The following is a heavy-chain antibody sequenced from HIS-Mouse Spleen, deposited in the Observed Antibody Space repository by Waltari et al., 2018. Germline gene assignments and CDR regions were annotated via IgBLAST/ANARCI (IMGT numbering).Heavy chain of an antibody. J-gene: IGHJ4*02. CDR1: GFTFVSYA. CDR3: ARDRLGGSGSYYFDY. V-gene: IGHV3-30*16. CDR2: ISYDGSNK. D-gene: IGHD3-10*01. Sequence: QVQLVESGGGVVQPGRSLRLSCAAYGFTFVSYAMHWVRQAPGKGLEWVAVISYDGSNKYYADSVKGRLTISRDNSKNTLYLQMNSLRAEDTAVYYCARDRLGGSGSYYFDYWGQGTLVTVSS.